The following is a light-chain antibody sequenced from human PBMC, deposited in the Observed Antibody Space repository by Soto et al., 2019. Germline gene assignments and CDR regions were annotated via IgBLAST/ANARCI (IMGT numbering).Light chain of an antibody. Sequence: DIQMTQSPSSCSASVGDQVTITCRASQSISSYLNWYQQKPGKAPKLLIYAASSLQSGVPSRFSGSGSGTDFTLTISSLQPEDFATYYCQQSYSTPLTFGGGTKVDIK. CDR2: AAS. CDR3: QQSYSTPLT. CDR1: QSISSY. J-gene: IGKJ4*01. V-gene: IGKV1-39*01.